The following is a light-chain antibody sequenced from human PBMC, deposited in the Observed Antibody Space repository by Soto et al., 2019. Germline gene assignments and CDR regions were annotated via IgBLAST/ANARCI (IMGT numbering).Light chain of an antibody. CDR3: QPYNSQAP. Sequence: LCAHVGARVPFTLRASQSIGYWLAWYQQKPGKAPKPLIYMASSLESGVPPRFSGSGAGTEFTLTISSLQPDDFATYHGQPYNSQAPCGQGTMV. J-gene: IGKJ1*01. CDR2: MAS. CDR1: QSIGYW. V-gene: IGKV1-5*03.